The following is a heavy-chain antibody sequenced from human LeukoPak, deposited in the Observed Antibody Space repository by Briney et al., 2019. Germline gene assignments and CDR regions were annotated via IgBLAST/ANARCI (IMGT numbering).Heavy chain of an antibody. CDR3: ATAYPGRYFDWLFPNFDY. CDR2: ISAYNGNT. J-gene: IGHJ4*02. V-gene: IGHV1-18*01. CDR1: GYTFTSYG. Sequence: ASVKVSCKASGYTFTSYGISWVRQAPGQGLEWMGWISAYNGNTNYAQKLQGRVTMTTDTSTSTAYMELRSLRSEDTAVYYCATAYPGRYFDWLFPNFDYWGQGTLVTVSS. D-gene: IGHD3-9*01.